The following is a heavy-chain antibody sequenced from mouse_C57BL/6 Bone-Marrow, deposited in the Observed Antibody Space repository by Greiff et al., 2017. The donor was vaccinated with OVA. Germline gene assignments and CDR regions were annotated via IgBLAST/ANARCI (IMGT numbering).Heavy chain of an antibody. CDR2: IYPGSGNT. J-gene: IGHJ4*01. CDR1: GYTFTDYY. Sequence: LVESGAELVRPGASVKLSCKASGYTFTDYYINWVKQRPGQGLEWIARIYPGSGNTYYNEKFKGKATLTAEKSSSTAYMQLSSLTSEDSAVYFCARTIYYGNRPYAMDYWGQGTSVTVSS. D-gene: IGHD2-1*01. CDR3: ARTIYYGNRPYAMDY. V-gene: IGHV1-76*01.